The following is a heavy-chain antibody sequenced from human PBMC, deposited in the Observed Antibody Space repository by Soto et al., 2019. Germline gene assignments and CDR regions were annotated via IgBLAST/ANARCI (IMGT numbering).Heavy chain of an antibody. Sequence: QVQLVQSGPELKKPGASVKVSCKTFGYSFHNSGISWVRQAPGQGLEWMGWISVFNGYAHYAQKFQGRVIMTADTFPHTAYMELRGLRSDDTAMYYCSKNGTTWFASWGQGSPVTVSS. CDR1: GYSFHNSG. V-gene: IGHV1-18*01. CDR3: SKNGTTWFAS. J-gene: IGHJ5*01. CDR2: ISVFNGYA. D-gene: IGHD1-1*01.